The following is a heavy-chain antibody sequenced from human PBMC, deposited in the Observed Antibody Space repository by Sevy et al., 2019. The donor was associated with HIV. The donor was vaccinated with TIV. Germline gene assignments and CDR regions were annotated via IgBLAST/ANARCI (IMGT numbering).Heavy chain of an antibody. V-gene: IGHV3-21*05. D-gene: IGHD3-10*01. J-gene: IGHJ4*02. CDR3: VRRGVDAYNVYFDL. CDR1: GYTFPAFS. CDR2: ISTGADHI. Sequence: GGSLRLSCTASGYTFPAFSFNWVRQAPGKGLEWLLYISTGADHIYYADSAKGRFTISGDDAKNSVYLEMKSLRDQDTALYYCVRRGVDAYNVYFDLWGQGTLVTVSS.